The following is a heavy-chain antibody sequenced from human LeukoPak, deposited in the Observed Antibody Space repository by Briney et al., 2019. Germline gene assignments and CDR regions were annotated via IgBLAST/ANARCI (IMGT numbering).Heavy chain of an antibody. V-gene: IGHV3-30*18. CDR1: GFTFSSYG. D-gene: IGHD6-13*01. Sequence: GGSPRLSCAASGFTFSSYGMHWVRQAPGKGLEWVAVISYDGSNKYYADSVKGRFTISRDNSKNTLYLQMNSLRAEDTAVYYCAKEGSSSWYFDYWGQGTLVTVSS. CDR3: AKEGSSSWYFDY. CDR2: ISYDGSNK. J-gene: IGHJ4*02.